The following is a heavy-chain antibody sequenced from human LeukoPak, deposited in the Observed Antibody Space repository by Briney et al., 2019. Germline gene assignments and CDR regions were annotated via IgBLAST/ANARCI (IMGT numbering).Heavy chain of an antibody. CDR2: IYGGVNT. CDR3: AKSPKTGFLFDY. CDR1: GFTVSSNY. Sequence: GSLRLSCAASGFTVSSNYMSWVRQAPGKGLEWVSVIYGGVNTVYADSVQGRFTISRDNSKNTLYLQMSSLRAEDTAVYYCAKSPKTGFLFDYWGKGTLVTVSS. J-gene: IGHJ4*02. V-gene: IGHV3-66*01. D-gene: IGHD1-1*01.